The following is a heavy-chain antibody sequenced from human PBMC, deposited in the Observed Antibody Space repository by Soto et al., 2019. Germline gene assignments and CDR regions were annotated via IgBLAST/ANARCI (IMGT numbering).Heavy chain of an antibody. CDR1: GFTFSDYY. CDR2: ISGSSSYT. V-gene: IGHV3-11*06. J-gene: IGHJ5*02. D-gene: IGHD6-6*01. Sequence: PGGSLRLSCAASGFTFSDYYMSWIRQAPGKGLEWVSYISGSSSYTNYADSVKGRFTISRDNAKNSLYLQMNSLRAEDTAVYYCARDLSIAARPNWFDPWGQGTLVTVSS. CDR3: ARDLSIAARPNWFDP.